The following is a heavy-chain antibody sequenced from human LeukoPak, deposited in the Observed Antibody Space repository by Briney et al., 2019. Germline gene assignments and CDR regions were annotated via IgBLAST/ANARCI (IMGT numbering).Heavy chain of an antibody. CDR1: GFTFSNYW. CDR3: AKGRHRWELLPFDD. Sequence: PGGSLRLSCAASGFTFSNYWMSWVRQAPGKGLEWVANMKQDGSETYYVDSVKGRFTISRDNAKNSLYLQMNSLRAEDTAVYYCAKGRHRWELLPFDDWGQGTLVTVSS. D-gene: IGHD1-26*01. J-gene: IGHJ4*01. CDR2: MKQDGSET. V-gene: IGHV3-7*01.